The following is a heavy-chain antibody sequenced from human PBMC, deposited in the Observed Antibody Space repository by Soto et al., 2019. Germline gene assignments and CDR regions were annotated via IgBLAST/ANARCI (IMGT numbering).Heavy chain of an antibody. CDR2: ISYDGSNK. CDR3: AKDRYPLYGGHYREFDY. D-gene: IGHD4-17*01. Sequence: QVQLVESGGGVVQPGRSLRLSCAASGFTFSSYGMHWVRQAPGKGLEWVAVISYDGSNKYYADSVKGRFTISRDNSKNTLYLQMNSLRAEDTAVYYCAKDRYPLYGGHYREFDYWGQGTLVTGSS. CDR1: GFTFSSYG. V-gene: IGHV3-30*18. J-gene: IGHJ4*02.